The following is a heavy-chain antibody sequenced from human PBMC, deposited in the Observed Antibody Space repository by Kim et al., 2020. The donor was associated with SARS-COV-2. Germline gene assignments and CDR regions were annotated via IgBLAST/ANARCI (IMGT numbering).Heavy chain of an antibody. CDR2: T. Sequence: TRYSPSFQGKVTISADKSISTAYLQWSSLKASDTAMYYCARLFVDRSFDYWGQGTLVTVSS. J-gene: IGHJ4*02. D-gene: IGHD2-21*01. CDR3: ARLFVDRSFDY. V-gene: IGHV5-51*01.